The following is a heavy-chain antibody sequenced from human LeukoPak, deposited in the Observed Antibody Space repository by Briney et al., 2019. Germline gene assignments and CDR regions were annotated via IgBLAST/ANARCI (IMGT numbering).Heavy chain of an antibody. CDR3: ARDAYCSTTSCKEYFDL. J-gene: IGHJ2*01. CDR1: GFTFSSYT. V-gene: IGHV3-21*01. D-gene: IGHD2-2*01. Sequence: TGGSLRLSCAASGFTFSSYTMNWVRQAPGKGLEWVSSISSRSSYIYYADSVKGRFTISRDNAKNSLYLQMDSLRAEDTAVYYCARDAYCSTTSCKEYFDLWGRGTLVTVSS. CDR2: ISSRSSYI.